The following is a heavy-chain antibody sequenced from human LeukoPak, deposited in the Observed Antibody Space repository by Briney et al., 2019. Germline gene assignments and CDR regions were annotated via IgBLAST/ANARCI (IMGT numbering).Heavy chain of an antibody. J-gene: IGHJ4*02. CDR2: ISGSGGTT. CDR1: GFTFSGYE. V-gene: IGHV3-23*01. CDR3: AKESPQFDY. Sequence: GGSLRLSCAASGFTFSGYEMNWVRQAPGEGLEWVSVISGSGGTTWYADSVKGRFTISRDNSRNTLYLQMNSLRAEDTAVYYCAKESPQFDYWGQGTPVTVSS.